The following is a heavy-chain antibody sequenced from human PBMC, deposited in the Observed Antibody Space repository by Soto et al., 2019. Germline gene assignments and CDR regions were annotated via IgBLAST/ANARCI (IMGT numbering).Heavy chain of an antibody. D-gene: IGHD3-3*01. J-gene: IGHJ5*02. CDR1: GGSMSSYY. Sequence: PSETLSLTCSVSGGSMSSYYWTWIRQPAGKGLEWIGRVYSSGGTHYNSSLKSRVTISLDTSKNQFSLRLISVTAADTAVYYCARGPRFSDWFDPWGQGTLVTVSS. CDR3: ARGPRFSDWFDP. CDR2: VYSSGGT. V-gene: IGHV4-4*07.